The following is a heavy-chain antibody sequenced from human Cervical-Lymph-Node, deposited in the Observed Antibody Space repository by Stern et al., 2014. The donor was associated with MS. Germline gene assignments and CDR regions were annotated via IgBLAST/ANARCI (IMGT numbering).Heavy chain of an antibody. CDR2: IYYSGST. CDR3: AREGSGYSYYYYYYGMDV. J-gene: IGHJ6*02. D-gene: IGHD3-3*01. CDR1: GGSISSGDYY. V-gene: IGHV4-30-4*01. Sequence: VQLVESGPGLVKPSQTLSLTCTVSGGSISSGDYYWSWIRQPPGKGLEWIGYIYYSGSTYYNPSLKSRVTISVDTSKNQFSLKLSSVTAADTAVYYCAREGSGYSYYYYYYGMDVWGQGTTVTVSS.